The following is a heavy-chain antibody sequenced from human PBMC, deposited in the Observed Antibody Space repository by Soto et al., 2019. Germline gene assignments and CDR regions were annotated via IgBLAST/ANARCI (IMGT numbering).Heavy chain of an antibody. CDR2: IIPIFGTA. V-gene: IGHV1-69*01. Sequence: QVQLVQSGAEVKKPGASVKVSCKASGYTFSSYAISWVRQAPGQGLEWMGGIIPIFGTANYAQKFQGRVTITADESTSTAYMELSSLRSEDTAVYYCARGGGGGYSYGSDLLLYYYYGMDVWGQGTTVTVSS. D-gene: IGHD5-18*01. J-gene: IGHJ6*02. CDR1: GYTFSSYA. CDR3: ARGGGGGYSYGSDLLLYYYYGMDV.